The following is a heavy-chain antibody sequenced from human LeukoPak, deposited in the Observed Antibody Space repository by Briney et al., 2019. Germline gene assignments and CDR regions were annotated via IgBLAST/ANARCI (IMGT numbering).Heavy chain of an antibody. CDR3: ARHPSQVGSSLDY. Sequence: SDTLSLTCTVSGGSISSYYWSWIRQPPGKGLEWIGYIYTSGSTNYNPSLKSRVTISVDTSKNQFCLKLSSVTAADTAVYYCARHPSQVGSSLDYWGQGTLVTVSS. CDR1: GGSISSYY. J-gene: IGHJ4*02. V-gene: IGHV4-4*09. D-gene: IGHD6-6*01. CDR2: IYTSGST.